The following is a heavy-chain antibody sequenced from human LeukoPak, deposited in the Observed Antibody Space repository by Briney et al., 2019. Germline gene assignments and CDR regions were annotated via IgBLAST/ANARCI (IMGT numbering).Heavy chain of an antibody. D-gene: IGHD3-3*01. J-gene: IGHJ5*02. CDR2: ISYDGSNE. CDR1: GFTFSTYT. CDR3: AKAAGKENGYDFWFEH. Sequence: GRSLRLSCAASGFTFSTYTMHWVRQAPGKGLEWVAVISYDGSNEYCADSVKGRFTISRDNSKNTLYLQMNSLRVEDTAVYYCAKAAGKENGYDFWFEHWGQGTLVTVSS. V-gene: IGHV3-30-3*01.